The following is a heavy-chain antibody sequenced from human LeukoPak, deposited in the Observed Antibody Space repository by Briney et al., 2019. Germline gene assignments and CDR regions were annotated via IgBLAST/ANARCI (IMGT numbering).Heavy chain of an antibody. Sequence: GGSLRLSCAASGFTFSDYYMSWIRQAPGKGLEWVSYISSSSSYANYADSVKGRFTMSRDNSKNTLYLQMNSLRAEDTAVYYCAKGIRYGFDPWGQGTLVTVSS. D-gene: IGHD1-1*01. CDR2: ISSSSSYA. J-gene: IGHJ5*02. CDR3: AKGIRYGFDP. CDR1: GFTFSDYY. V-gene: IGHV3-11*05.